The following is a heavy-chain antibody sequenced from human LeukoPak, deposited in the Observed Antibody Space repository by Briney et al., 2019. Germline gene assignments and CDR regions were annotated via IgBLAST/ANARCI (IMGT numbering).Heavy chain of an antibody. CDR3: AREVPRHYDFWSGSNWFDP. D-gene: IGHD3-3*01. J-gene: IGHJ5*02. CDR1: GFTFSSYG. Sequence: GGSLRLSCAASGFTFSSYGMHWVRQAPGKGLEWVSSISSSSSYIYYADSVKGRFTISRDNAKNSLYLQMNSLRAEDTAVYYCAREVPRHYDFWSGSNWFDPWGQGTLVTVSS. V-gene: IGHV3-21*01. CDR2: ISSSSSYI.